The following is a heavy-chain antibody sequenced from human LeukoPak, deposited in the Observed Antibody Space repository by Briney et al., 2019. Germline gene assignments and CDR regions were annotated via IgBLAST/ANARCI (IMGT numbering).Heavy chain of an antibody. D-gene: IGHD3-22*01. CDR2: IIPIFGTT. Sequence: GASVKLSCKASGGTFSNYAISWVRQAPGQGLEWMGRIIPIFGTTNYAQKSQGRVTITTDESTSTAYMELSSLRSEDTAVYYCARGGEANYYDTSGYYLYYYWGQGTLVTVSS. V-gene: IGHV1-69*05. CDR3: ARGGEANYYDTSGYYLYYY. CDR1: GGTFSNYA. J-gene: IGHJ4*02.